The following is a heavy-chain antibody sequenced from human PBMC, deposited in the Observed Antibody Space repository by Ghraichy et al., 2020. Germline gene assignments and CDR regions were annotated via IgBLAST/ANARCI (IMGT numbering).Heavy chain of an antibody. V-gene: IGHV4-34*01. CDR2: INHSGST. Sequence: SETLSLTCAVYGGSFSGYYWSWIRQPPGKGLEWIGEINHSGSTNYNPSLKSRVTISVDTSKNQFSLKLSSVTAADTAVYYCARGRHDFWSGYFQYNWFDPWGQGTLVTVPS. CDR3: ARGRHDFWSGYFQYNWFDP. J-gene: IGHJ5*02. D-gene: IGHD3-3*01. CDR1: GGSFSGYY.